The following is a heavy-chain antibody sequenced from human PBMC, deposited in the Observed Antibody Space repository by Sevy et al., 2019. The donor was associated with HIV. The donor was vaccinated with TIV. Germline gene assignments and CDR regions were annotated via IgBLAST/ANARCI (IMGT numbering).Heavy chain of an antibody. CDR1: GFTFSSYE. J-gene: IGHJ4*02. D-gene: IGHD4-17*01. CDR3: ARDLPPSATTVPHFDY. CDR2: ISNSGSTI. Sequence: GGSLRLSCTASGFTFSSYEMSWVRQAPGKGLEWVSYISNSGSTIHYSDSVKGRFTISRDNAKNSLYLQMNSLRAEDTAVYYCARDLPPSATTVPHFDYWGRRTLVTVSS. V-gene: IGHV3-48*03.